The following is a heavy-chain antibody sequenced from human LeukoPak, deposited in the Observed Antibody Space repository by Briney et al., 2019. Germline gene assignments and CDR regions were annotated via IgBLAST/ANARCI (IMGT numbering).Heavy chain of an antibody. Sequence: GGSLRLSCAASGFTFSSYGMSWVRQAPGKGLEWVSAISGSGGSTYYADSVKGRFTISRDNSKNTLWLQMNSLRADDTAIYYCASHYYESSGYMDYWGQGTLVTVSS. D-gene: IGHD3-22*01. CDR2: ISGSGGST. J-gene: IGHJ4*02. CDR1: GFTFSSYG. CDR3: ASHYYESSGYMDY. V-gene: IGHV3-23*01.